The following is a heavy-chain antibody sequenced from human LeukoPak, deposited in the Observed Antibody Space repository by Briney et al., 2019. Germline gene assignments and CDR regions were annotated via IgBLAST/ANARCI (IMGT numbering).Heavy chain of an antibody. CDR1: GGSISSYY. J-gene: IGHJ3*02. CDR2: IYYSGST. V-gene: IGHV4-59*08. Sequence: SETLSLTCTVSGGSISSYYWSWIRQPPGKGLEWIGYIYYSGSTNYNPSLKSRVTISVDTSKNQFSLKLGSVTAADTAVYYCARRKITFGGVIDDAFDIWGQGTMVTVSS. D-gene: IGHD3-16*02. CDR3: ARRKITFGGVIDDAFDI.